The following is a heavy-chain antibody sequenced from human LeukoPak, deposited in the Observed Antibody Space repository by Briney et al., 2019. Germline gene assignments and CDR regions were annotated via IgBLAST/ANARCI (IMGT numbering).Heavy chain of an antibody. CDR3: TREVESFQH. V-gene: IGHV3-49*04. J-gene: IGHJ1*01. CDR2: IRSNAYGGTT. CDR1: GFTFGNYA. Sequence: GGSLRLSCAGSGFTFGNYAMSWVCHAPAKGLDWVRFIRSNAYGGTTEYDAPVKGRFTISRDDSKSLAYLRMTGLKTEDTAVYYCTREVESFQHWGQGTLGSVSS.